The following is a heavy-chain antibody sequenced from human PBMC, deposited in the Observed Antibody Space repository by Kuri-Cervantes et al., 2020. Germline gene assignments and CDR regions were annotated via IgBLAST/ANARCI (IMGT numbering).Heavy chain of an antibody. Sequence: LSLTCAASGFTFSSYAMHWVRQAPGKGLEWVAVISYDGSNKYYADSVKGRFTISRDNSKNTLYLQMNSLRAEDTAVYYCARAFYDILTEDQWGGGAFDIWGQGTMVTVSS. J-gene: IGHJ3*02. D-gene: IGHD3-9*01. CDR2: ISYDGSNK. CDR1: GFTFSSYA. CDR3: ARAFYDILTEDQWGGGAFDI. V-gene: IGHV3-30-3*01.